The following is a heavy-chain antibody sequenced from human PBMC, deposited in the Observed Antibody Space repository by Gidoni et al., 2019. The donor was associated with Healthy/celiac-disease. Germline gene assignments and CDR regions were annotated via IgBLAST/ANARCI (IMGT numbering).Heavy chain of an antibody. CDR3: ARRGTIFGVVTFDY. CDR2: INPNSGGT. CDR1: GYTFTGAY. D-gene: IGHD3-3*01. Sequence: QVQLVQSGAEVKKPGASVKVSCKAPGYTFTGAYIHWVRQAPGQGLEWMGWINPNSGGTNYAQKFQGRVTMTRDTSISTAYMELSSLRSDDTAVYYCARRGTIFGVVTFDYWGQGTLVTVSS. V-gene: IGHV1-2*02. J-gene: IGHJ4*02.